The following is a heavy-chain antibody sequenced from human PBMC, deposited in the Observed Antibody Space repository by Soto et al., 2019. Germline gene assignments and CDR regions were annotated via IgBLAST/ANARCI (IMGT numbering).Heavy chain of an antibody. Sequence: QLQLQESGSGLVKPSQTLSLTCAVSGGSISSGGYSWSWLRQPPGKGLEWIGYIYHSGSTYYNPSLKCRVTISVYRSKNQFSLKLSSVTAADTALYDCARVDYGGDYYYYGMDVWGQGTTVTVSS. D-gene: IGHD4-17*01. CDR1: GGSISSGGYS. CDR2: IYHSGST. CDR3: ARVDYGGDYYYYGMDV. V-gene: IGHV4-30-2*01. J-gene: IGHJ6*02.